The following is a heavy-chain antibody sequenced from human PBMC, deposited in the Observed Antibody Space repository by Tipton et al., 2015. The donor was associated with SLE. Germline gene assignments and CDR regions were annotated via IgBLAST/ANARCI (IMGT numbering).Heavy chain of an antibody. D-gene: IGHD3-10*01. V-gene: IGHV4-59*01. CDR3: ARDYYGSGFDAFDI. CDR2: IYHTGST. Sequence: TLSLTCTVSGGSISTYYWSWIRQPPKQGLEWIGWIYHTGSTDYNPSLKSRVTISVDTSKNQFSLRLSSVTAADTAVYYCARDYYGSGFDAFDIWGQGTMVTVPS. CDR1: GGSISTYY. J-gene: IGHJ3*02.